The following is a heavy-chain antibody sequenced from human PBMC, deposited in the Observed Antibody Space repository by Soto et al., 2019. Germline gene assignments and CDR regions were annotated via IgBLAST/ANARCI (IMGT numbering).Heavy chain of an antibody. CDR1: GFTFSDHH. Sequence: EVQLVESGGGLVQPGGSLRLSCAASGFTFSDHHMDWVRQAPGKGLEWVGRIRNKANSYTTDYVASVKARFTISRDDSKTSLYLQMNSLKTEDTAVYYCARRIPGAPPADGGYWGQGTLVTVSS. J-gene: IGHJ4*02. CDR3: ARRIPGAPPADGGY. D-gene: IGHD1-20*01. CDR2: IRNKANSYTT. V-gene: IGHV3-72*01.